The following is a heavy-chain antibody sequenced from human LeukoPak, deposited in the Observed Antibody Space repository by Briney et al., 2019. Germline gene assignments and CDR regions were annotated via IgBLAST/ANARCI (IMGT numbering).Heavy chain of an antibody. Sequence: GGSLRLSCAASGFTFSSYGMHWVRQAPGKGLEWVAFIRYDGKNKYYRDSVKGRFTISRDNSENTMSLQMNSLRAEDTAVYYCARAAGSSSWYGDYYYYYMDVWGKGTTVTVSS. V-gene: IGHV3-30*02. D-gene: IGHD6-13*01. CDR2: IRYDGKNK. J-gene: IGHJ6*03. CDR3: ARAAGSSSWYGDYYYYYMDV. CDR1: GFTFSSYG.